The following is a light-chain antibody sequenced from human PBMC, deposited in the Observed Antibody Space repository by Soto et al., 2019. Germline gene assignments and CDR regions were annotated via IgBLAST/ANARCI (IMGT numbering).Light chain of an antibody. CDR1: SSDVGGYNY. CDR2: EVS. V-gene: IGLV2-14*01. CDR3: SSYTSSTAYV. Sequence: QSVLTQPASVSGSPGQSITISCTGTSSDVGGYNYVSWYQLHPGKAPKLIIYEVSNRPSGVSNRFPGSKSGNTASLTISGLQAEDEADYYCSSYTSSTAYVFGTGTKVTVL. J-gene: IGLJ1*01.